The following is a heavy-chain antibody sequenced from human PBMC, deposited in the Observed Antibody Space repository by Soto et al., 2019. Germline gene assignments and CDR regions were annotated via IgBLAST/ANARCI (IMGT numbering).Heavy chain of an antibody. CDR2: IYYDGSEK. CDR1: GFTFSSYG. CDR3: ARDGVTVFGVFFGMDV. J-gene: IGHJ6*02. D-gene: IGHD3-3*01. Sequence: PGGSLRLSCVASGFTFSSYGIHWVRQAPGKGLEWVAVIYYDGSEKYYADSVKGRVTISRDNSKSTLYLQMNSLRAEDTAVYYCARDGVTVFGVFFGMDVWGQGTTVTVSS. V-gene: IGHV3-33*01.